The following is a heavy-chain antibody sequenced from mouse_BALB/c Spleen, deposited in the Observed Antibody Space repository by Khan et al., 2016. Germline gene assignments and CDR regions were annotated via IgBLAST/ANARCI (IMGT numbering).Heavy chain of an antibody. CDR3: AIWDYALDY. J-gene: IGHJ4*01. V-gene: IGHV3-2*02. CDR2: ISYSGST. CDR1: GYSITSDDA. Sequence: EVQLQESGPGLVKPSQSLSLTCTVTGYSITSDDAWNWIRQFPGNKLEWMGYISYSGSTSYNPSLKSRISITRDTSKNQFFLQLNSVTTEDTATYYCAIWDYALDYWGQGTSVTVSS. D-gene: IGHD1-1*02.